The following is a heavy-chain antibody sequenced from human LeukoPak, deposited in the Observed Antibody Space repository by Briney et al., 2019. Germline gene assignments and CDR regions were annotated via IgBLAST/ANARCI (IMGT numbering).Heavy chain of an antibody. J-gene: IGHJ4*02. CDR3: ARGRLIFDY. Sequence: SETLSLTCTVSGCTLSSYYWSWLRQPPGKGLEWIGYIYYSGSTNYNPSLKSRVTISVDTSKNQFSLKLSSVTAADTAVYYCARGRLIFDYWGQGTLVTVSS. CDR1: GCTLSSYY. V-gene: IGHV4-59*01. D-gene: IGHD2-8*01. CDR2: IYYSGST.